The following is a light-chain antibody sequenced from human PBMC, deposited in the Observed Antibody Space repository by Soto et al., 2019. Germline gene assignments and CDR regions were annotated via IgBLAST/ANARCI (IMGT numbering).Light chain of an antibody. CDR3: QQYGSSPLT. CDR1: QSLTSY. V-gene: IGKV3-11*01. Sequence: EVVLTQSPAALSLSPGERATLSCRASQSLTSYLAWYQQKPGQAPRLLIYDASNRATGIPPRFSGSGSGTDFTLTISSLEPEDFAVYYCQQYGSSPLTFGGGTKVDIK. J-gene: IGKJ4*01. CDR2: DAS.